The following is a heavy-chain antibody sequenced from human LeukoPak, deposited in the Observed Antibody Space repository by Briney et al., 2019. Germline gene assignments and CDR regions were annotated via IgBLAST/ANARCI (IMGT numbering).Heavy chain of an antibody. V-gene: IGHV1-46*01. CDR1: GYTFTSYN. Sequence: EASVKVSCKTSGYTFTSYNMHWVRLAPGQGLEWMGVVNPSSGDTSFEQRFQGRVTMTRDTSTNTVYMELSSLRSEDTAVYYCARRSVTFSFDYWGRGTLVTVSS. CDR2: VNPSSGDT. CDR3: ARRSVTFSFDY. J-gene: IGHJ4*02. D-gene: IGHD3-16*01.